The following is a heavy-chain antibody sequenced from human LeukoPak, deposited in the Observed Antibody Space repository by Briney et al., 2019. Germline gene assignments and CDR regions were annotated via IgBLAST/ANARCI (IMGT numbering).Heavy chain of an antibody. Sequence: GGSLRLSCAASGFTFSSYAMSWVRQAPGKGLEWVSAISGSGGSTYYADSVKGRFTISRDNFKNTLYLQMNSLRAEDTAVYYCAKAYLGDFWSFDYWGQGTLVTVSS. D-gene: IGHD3-3*01. CDR3: AKAYLGDFWSFDY. CDR2: ISGSGGST. CDR1: GFTFSSYA. V-gene: IGHV3-23*01. J-gene: IGHJ4*02.